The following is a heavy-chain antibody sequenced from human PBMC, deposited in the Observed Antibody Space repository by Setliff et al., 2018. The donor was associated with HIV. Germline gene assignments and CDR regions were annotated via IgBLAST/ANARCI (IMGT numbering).Heavy chain of an antibody. Sequence: QAGGSLRLSCEASGSIFSRCWMSWVRQAPGKGLEWVANIKEDGSEKYYVDSVKGRFTLSRDNTKDSVYLQMNGLRVDDTALYYCTRDGGEYWGEGTPVTVSS. CDR1: GSIFSRCW. D-gene: IGHD3-16*01. CDR2: IKEDGSEK. V-gene: IGHV3-7*03. J-gene: IGHJ4*02. CDR3: TRDGGEY.